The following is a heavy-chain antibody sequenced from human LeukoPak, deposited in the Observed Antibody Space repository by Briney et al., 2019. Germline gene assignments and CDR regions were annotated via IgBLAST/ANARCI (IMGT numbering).Heavy chain of an antibody. J-gene: IGHJ4*02. D-gene: IGHD2-2*01. V-gene: IGHV3-53*01. CDR2: IYSGGTT. CDR1: GFTVNNNY. Sequence: PGGSLRLSCAASGFTVNNNYMSWVRQAPGKGLEWVSVIYSGGTTYYADSVKGRFTISRDNSKNTLYLQMNSLRAEDTAVYYCAKGVVVAPDVTPFDYWGQGTLVTVSS. CDR3: AKGVVVAPDVTPFDY.